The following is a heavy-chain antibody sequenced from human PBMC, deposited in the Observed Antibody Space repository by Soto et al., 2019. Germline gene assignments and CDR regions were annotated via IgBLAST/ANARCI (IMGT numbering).Heavy chain of an antibody. Sequence: GESLKISCKGSGYSFTSYWIGWVRQMPGKGLEWMGIIYPGDSDTSYSPSFQGQVTISANTSISTAYLPWSSLKASDTAMYYCATLTTVTSPFDYWGHGTQVNVSS. CDR2: IYPGDSDT. J-gene: IGHJ4*01. D-gene: IGHD4-17*01. CDR1: GYSFTSYW. V-gene: IGHV5-51*01. CDR3: ATLTTVTSPFDY.